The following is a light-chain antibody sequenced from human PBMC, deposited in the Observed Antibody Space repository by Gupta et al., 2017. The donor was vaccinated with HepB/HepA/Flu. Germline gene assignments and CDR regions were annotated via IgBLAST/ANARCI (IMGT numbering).Light chain of an antibody. CDR2: RAS. V-gene: IGKV1-5*03. CDR1: QSITTY. Sequence: DLQMSQSPSTLSSSIGDRVTITSRTSQSITTYLAWYQQKPGKAPKLLIYRASSLESGVASGFSGSGSGTEFPLTISRLQPDDVATYYCQHYSNYITFGGGTKVEI. CDR3: QHYSNYIT. J-gene: IGKJ4*01.